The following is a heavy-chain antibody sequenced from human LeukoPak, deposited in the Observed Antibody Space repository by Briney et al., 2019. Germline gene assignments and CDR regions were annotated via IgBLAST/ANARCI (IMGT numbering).Heavy chain of an antibody. Sequence: PGGSLRLSCAASGFTFSSYSMNWVRQAPGKGLEWVSYISSSSKTIYYADSVKGRFTISRDNAKNSLYLQMNSLRDKDSAVYYCARDPLGAHFDFWGQGTLVTVSS. V-gene: IGHV3-48*02. CDR2: ISSSSKTI. D-gene: IGHD1-26*01. J-gene: IGHJ4*02. CDR3: ARDPLGAHFDF. CDR1: GFTFSSYS.